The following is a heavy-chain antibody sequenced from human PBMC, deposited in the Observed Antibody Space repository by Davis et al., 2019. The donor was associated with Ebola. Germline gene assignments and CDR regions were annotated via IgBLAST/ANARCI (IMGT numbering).Heavy chain of an antibody. V-gene: IGHV1-3*01. J-gene: IGHJ6*02. CDR3: ARGGYYYDSSGYYYDYYYGMDV. D-gene: IGHD3-22*01. CDR1: GYIFTTYA. Sequence: AASVKVSCKASGYIFTTYAMHWVRQAPGQRLEWMGWVHGGNGNTKYSQRFQGRVTITTDTSASTAYLDLSSLRSDDTAVFYCARGGYYYDSSGYYYDYYYGMDVWGQGTTVTVSS. CDR2: VHGGNGNT.